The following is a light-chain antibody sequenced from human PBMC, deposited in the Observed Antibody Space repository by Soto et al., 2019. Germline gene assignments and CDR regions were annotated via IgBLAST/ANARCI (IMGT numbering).Light chain of an antibody. J-gene: IGKJ1*01. V-gene: IGKV1-39*01. Sequence: DIPMTQSPSSLSASIGDRVTITCRASQSINKFLNWYQHVPRKAPKLLIYAASSLQSGVPSRFSDSGSGTDFNITISSLQPEDFATYYCQQSHTIPWTFGQGTKVEIK. CDR2: AAS. CDR3: QQSHTIPWT. CDR1: QSINKF.